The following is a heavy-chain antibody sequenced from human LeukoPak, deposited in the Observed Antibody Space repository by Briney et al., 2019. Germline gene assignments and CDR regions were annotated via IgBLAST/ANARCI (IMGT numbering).Heavy chain of an antibody. J-gene: IGHJ4*02. V-gene: IGHV4-39*01. CDR3: ARSTAAAGNDY. CDR2: IYYSGST. Sequence: KPSETLSLTCTVSGGSISSSSYYWGWIRQPPGKGLEWIGSIYYSGSTYYNPSLKSRVTISVDTSKNQFSLKLSSVTAADTAVYYCARSTAAAGNDYWGQGTLVTVSS. CDR1: GGSISSSSYY. D-gene: IGHD6-13*01.